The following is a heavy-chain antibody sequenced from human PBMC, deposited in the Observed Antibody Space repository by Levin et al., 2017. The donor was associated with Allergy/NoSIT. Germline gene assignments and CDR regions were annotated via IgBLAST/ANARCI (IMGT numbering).Heavy chain of an antibody. CDR2: ISWNSGSI. V-gene: IGHV3-9*01. Sequence: SLKISCAASGFTFDDYAMHWVRQAPGKGLEWVSGISWNSGSIGYADSVKGRFTISRDNAKNSLYLQMNSLRAEDTALYYCAKASFGCGGSCYHFDYWGQGTLVTVSS. J-gene: IGHJ4*02. CDR3: AKASFGCGGSCYHFDY. D-gene: IGHD2-15*01. CDR1: GFTFDDYA.